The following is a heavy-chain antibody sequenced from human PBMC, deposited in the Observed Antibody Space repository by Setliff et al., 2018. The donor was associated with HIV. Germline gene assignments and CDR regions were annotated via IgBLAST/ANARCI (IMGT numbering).Heavy chain of an antibody. V-gene: IGHV1-69*10. CDR3: ARDFNVLGYDYVRGSYRFWDS. CDR1: GGTFSAYA. D-gene: IGHD3-16*02. J-gene: IGHJ4*02. CDR2: ITSILGKT. Sequence: ASVKVSCKASGGTFSAYAVSWLRQAPGHGLEWMGGITSILGKTSYAQRFQGRVTITADKSATSAYMELNSLTSGDTAVYYCARDFNVLGYDYVRGSYRFWDSWGQGTLVTVSS.